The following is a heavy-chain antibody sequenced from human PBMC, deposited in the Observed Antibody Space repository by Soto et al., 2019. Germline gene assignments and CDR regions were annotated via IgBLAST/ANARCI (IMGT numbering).Heavy chain of an antibody. D-gene: IGHD3-10*01. CDR3: ARAGPYYYASRMDV. Sequence: EVQLVESGGGLVQPGGSLRLSCVASGIPVSSNYMTWVRQAPGKGLEWVSVLHSGGDTYYANSVKGRFTISRHDSTNTLVLQMNSLTAEDTAVYYCARAGPYYYASRMDVWGQGTTVTVSS. V-gene: IGHV3-53*04. CDR1: GIPVSSNY. CDR2: LHSGGDT. J-gene: IGHJ6*02.